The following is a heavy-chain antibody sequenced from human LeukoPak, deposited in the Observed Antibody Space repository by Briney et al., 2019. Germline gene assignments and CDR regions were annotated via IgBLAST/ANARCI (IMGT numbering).Heavy chain of an antibody. J-gene: IGHJ4*02. Sequence: GGSLRVSCAASGFTVSSNYMSWVRQAPGKGLEWVSVIYSGGSTYYADSVKGRFTISRDNSKNTLYLQMNSLRAEDTAVYYCAREGTNVGYSSSWYLDYWGQGTLVTVSS. D-gene: IGHD6-13*01. V-gene: IGHV3-66*01. CDR1: GFTVSSNY. CDR2: IYSGGST. CDR3: AREGTNVGYSSSWYLDY.